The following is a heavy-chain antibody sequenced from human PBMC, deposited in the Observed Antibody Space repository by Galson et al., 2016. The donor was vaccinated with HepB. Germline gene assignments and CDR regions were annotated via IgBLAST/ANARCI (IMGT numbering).Heavy chain of an antibody. J-gene: IGHJ4*02. CDR3: ARSSREFVSMTGNRGFYFDY. V-gene: IGHV3-66*01. D-gene: IGHD3-9*01. CDR2: IYSGGTT. CDR1: GFTVSRNY. Sequence: SLRLSCAASGFTVSRNYMSWVRQAPGKGLMWVSVIYSGGTTYYADSVKGRFTISRDNSKNTLYLEMNSLRGEDTAVYYCARSSREFVSMTGNRGFYFDYWGLGTLVTVSS.